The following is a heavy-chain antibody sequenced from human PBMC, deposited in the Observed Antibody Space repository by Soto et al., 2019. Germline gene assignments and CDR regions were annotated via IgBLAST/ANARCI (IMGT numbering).Heavy chain of an antibody. V-gene: IGHV3-7*01. D-gene: IGHD3-3*01. CDR2: IKQDGSEK. CDR3: ARDMGVFWSGYPEGGFDY. Sequence: GGSLRLSCAASGFTFTNYWMSWVRQAPGKGLEWVANIKQDGSEKYYADSAKGRFIISRDNAKTSLYLQMNSLRAEDTAVHYCARDMGVFWSGYPEGGFDYWGQGTQVTVSS. J-gene: IGHJ4*02. CDR1: GFTFTNYW.